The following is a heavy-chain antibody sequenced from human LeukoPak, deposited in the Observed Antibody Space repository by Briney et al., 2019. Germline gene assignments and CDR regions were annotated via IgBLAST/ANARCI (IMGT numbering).Heavy chain of an antibody. CDR1: SGSIFSSNW. J-gene: IGHJ4*02. Sequence: SGILSLTCAVSSGSIFSSNWWSWVRQPPGKGLEWIGQIFHSGSTSYNPSLKSRVTISVDTSKNQFSLKLSSVTAADTAVYYCARDRIVATIGGGPRPYFDYWGQGTLVTVSS. V-gene: IGHV4-4*02. CDR2: IFHSGST. D-gene: IGHD5-12*01. CDR3: ARDRIVATIGGGPRPYFDY.